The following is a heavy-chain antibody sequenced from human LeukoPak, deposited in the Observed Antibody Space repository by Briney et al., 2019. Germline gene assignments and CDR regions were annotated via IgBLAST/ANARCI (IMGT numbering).Heavy chain of an antibody. J-gene: IGHJ4*02. CDR2: IYHSAST. CDR1: GGSISSGGYS. Sequence: PSETLSLTCAVSGGSISSGGYSWSWIRQPPGKGLEWIGYIYHSASTYYNPSLKSRVTISVDRSKNQFSLKLSSVTAADTAVYYCARGPNFDYWGQGTLVTVSS. CDR3: ARGPNFDY. V-gene: IGHV4-30-2*01.